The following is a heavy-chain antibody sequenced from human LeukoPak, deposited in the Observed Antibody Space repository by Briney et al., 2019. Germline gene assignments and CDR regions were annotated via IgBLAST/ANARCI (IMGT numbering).Heavy chain of an antibody. D-gene: IGHD3-3*01. J-gene: IGHJ4*02. CDR1: GFTFSSYA. V-gene: IGHV3-23*01. CDR3: AKEEGDYDFWSGSFLVDY. Sequence: PGGSLRLSCAASGFTFSSYAMNWVRQAPGKGLEWVSGISGSGESTKNADSVKGRFTISRDNSKNTLYLQMNSLRAEDTAVYYCAKEEGDYDFWSGSFLVDYWGQGTLVTVSS. CDR2: ISGSGEST.